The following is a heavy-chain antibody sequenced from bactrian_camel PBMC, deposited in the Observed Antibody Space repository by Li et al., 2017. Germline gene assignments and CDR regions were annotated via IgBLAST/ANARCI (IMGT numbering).Heavy chain of an antibody. CDR1: GSSSHKC. D-gene: IGHD2*01. V-gene: IGHV3S63*01. CDR2: IHVTGRP. Sequence: HVQLVESGGGSVQAGGALRLSCVASGSSSHKCMGWFRQVPGKEREGVALIHVTGRPWYTDSVKDRFTISQDNGKNTVTLQMNGLRPEDSGMYFCAANFGPYCSGPYLARRANFLGQGTQVTVS. J-gene: IGHJ4*01.